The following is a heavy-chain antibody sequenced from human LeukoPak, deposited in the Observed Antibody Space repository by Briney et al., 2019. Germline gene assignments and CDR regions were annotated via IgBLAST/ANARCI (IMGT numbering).Heavy chain of an antibody. CDR2: ISNSGSTI. V-gene: IGHV3-48*03. CDR3: ATYLRFPFDF. J-gene: IGHJ4*02. D-gene: IGHD5-12*01. CDR1: GFTFSSHE. Sequence: GRSLRLSCAAPGFTFSSHEMNWVRQAPGKGLEWVSYISNSGSTIYYADSVKGRFTISRDNAKNSLYLQMNSLRAEDTAVYYCATYLRFPFDFWGQGTLVTVSS.